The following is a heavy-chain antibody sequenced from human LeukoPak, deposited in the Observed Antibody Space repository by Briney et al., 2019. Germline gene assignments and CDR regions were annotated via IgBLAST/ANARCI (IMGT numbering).Heavy chain of an antibody. D-gene: IGHD6-19*01. CDR3: ARDRVGQWLVHYSNWFDP. V-gene: IGHV1-46*01. Sequence: ASVKVSCKASGYTFTSYYMHWVRQAPGQGLEWMGLINPSGGSTSYAQKFQGRVTMTRDTSMSTVYMELSSLRSEDTAVYYCARDRVGQWLVHYSNWFDPWGQGTLVTVSS. J-gene: IGHJ5*02. CDR2: INPSGGST. CDR1: GYTFTSYY.